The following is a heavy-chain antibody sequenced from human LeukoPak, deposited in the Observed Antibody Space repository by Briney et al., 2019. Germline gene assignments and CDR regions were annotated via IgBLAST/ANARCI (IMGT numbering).Heavy chain of an antibody. D-gene: IGHD3-22*01. CDR2: ISGSGGST. J-gene: IGHJ4*02. V-gene: IGHV3-23*01. CDR1: GFTFSSYA. Sequence: TGGSLRLSCAASGFTFSSYAMSWVRQAPGKGLEWVSAISGSGGSTYYADSVKGRFTISRDNSKNTLYLQMNRLRAEDTAVYYCAKIRYDSSGYQFDYWGQGTLVTVSS. CDR3: AKIRYDSSGYQFDY.